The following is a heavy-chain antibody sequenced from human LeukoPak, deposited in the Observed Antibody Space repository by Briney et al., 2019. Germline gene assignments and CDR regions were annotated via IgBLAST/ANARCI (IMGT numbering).Heavy chain of an antibody. V-gene: IGHV4-59*01. D-gene: IGHD6-19*01. Sequence: KPSETLSLTCTVSGASISSWYWSWIRQPPGKGLEWIGNIHGSGYSNYNPSLKSRLYMSLDTSRNQFSLNLTSVTAADTATYYCARETMLAGFASGLGFNYWGQGILVIVSS. CDR2: IHGSGYS. J-gene: IGHJ4*02. CDR3: ARETMLAGFASGLGFNY. CDR1: GASISSWY.